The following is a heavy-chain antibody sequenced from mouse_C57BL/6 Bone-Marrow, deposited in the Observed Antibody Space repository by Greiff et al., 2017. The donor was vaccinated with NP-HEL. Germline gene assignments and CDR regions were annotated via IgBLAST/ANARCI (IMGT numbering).Heavy chain of an antibody. CDR2: IHPNSGST. V-gene: IGHV1-64*01. D-gene: IGHD1-1*01. Sequence: VQLQQPGAELVKPGASVKLSCKASGYTFTSYWMHWVKQRPGQGLEWIGMIHPNSGSTNYNEKFKSKATLTVDKSSSTAYMQLSSLTSEDSAVYYCASNGSSYPGFAYWGQGTLVTVSA. CDR1: GYTFTSYW. J-gene: IGHJ3*01. CDR3: ASNGSSYPGFAY.